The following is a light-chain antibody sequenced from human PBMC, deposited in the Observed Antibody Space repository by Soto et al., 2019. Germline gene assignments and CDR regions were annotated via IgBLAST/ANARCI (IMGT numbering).Light chain of an antibody. J-gene: IGKJ1*01. V-gene: IGKV3-20*01. CDR3: QPYGSSQGWT. CDR2: GAS. Sequence: EIVLTQSPGTLSLSPGERATLSCRASQSVSSRYLAWYQPKPAQAPRLLXYGASSRANGIPDRFSGSGSGTDLTLTISRLEPEDFAVYDGQPYGSSQGWTFGPGTKVDIK. CDR1: QSVSSRY.